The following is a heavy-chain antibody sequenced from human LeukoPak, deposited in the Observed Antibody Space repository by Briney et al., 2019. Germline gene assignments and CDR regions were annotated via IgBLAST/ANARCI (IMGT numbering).Heavy chain of an antibody. CDR3: AKDSRGSSGYLVMVDY. Sequence: GGSLRLSCAASGFTFSSYAMSWVRQAPGKGLEWVSAISGSGGSTYYADSVKGRFTISRDNSKNTLYLQMNSLRAEDTAVYYCAKDSRGSSGYLVMVDYWGQGTLVTVSS. D-gene: IGHD3-22*01. CDR1: GFTFSSYA. CDR2: ISGSGGST. J-gene: IGHJ4*02. V-gene: IGHV3-23*01.